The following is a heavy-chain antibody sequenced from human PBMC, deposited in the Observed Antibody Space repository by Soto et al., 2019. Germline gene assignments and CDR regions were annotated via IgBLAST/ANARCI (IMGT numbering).Heavy chain of an antibody. D-gene: IGHD3-10*01. CDR2: IYWDDDK. J-gene: IGHJ4*02. CDR1: GFSLSTSGVG. V-gene: IGHV2-5*02. Sequence: QITLKESGPTLVKPTQTLTLTCTFSGFSLSTSGVGVGWIRQPPGKALEWLGLIYWDDDKRYSPSLKSRLTSTKDTTKSKVVLTTTITDPVYTATSYCAHTRITMVRGVILGPVQDYYDYWGQGTLVTVSA. CDR3: AHTRITMVRGVILGPVQDYYDY.